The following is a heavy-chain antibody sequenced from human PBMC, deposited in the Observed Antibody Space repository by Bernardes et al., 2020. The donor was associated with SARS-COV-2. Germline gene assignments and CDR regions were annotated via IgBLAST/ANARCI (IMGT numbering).Heavy chain of an antibody. D-gene: IGHD2-15*01. J-gene: IGHJ4*02. V-gene: IGHV3-53*01. CDR2: IYSGGRT. CDR1: GFTVSSTY. Sequence: VETLFLSCAASGFTVSSTYMSWVRQAPGPGLAWVSVIYSGGRTYYADSVKGRFTISRDNSKNTLYLQMNSLRAEDTAVYYCARGWAVAAAFDYWGQGTLVTVSS. CDR3: ARGWAVAAAFDY.